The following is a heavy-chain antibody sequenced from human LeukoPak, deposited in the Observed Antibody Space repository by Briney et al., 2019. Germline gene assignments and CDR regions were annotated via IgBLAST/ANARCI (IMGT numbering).Heavy chain of an antibody. J-gene: IGHJ4*02. D-gene: IGHD3-10*01. CDR3: AKDNYFGSGSYAHDYYFDY. CDR1: GFTFDDYA. Sequence: GGSLRLSCAASGFTFDDYAMHSVRQAPGKGLEWVSLISWDGGSTYYADSVKGRFTISRDNSKNSLYLQMNSLRAEDTALYYCAKDNYFGSGSYAHDYYFDYWGQGTLVTVSS. V-gene: IGHV3-43D*03. CDR2: ISWDGGST.